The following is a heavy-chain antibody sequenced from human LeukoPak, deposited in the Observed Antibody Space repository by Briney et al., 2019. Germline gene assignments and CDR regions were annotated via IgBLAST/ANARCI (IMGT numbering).Heavy chain of an antibody. CDR2: INHSGST. Sequence: SETLSLTCAVYGGSFSGYYWSWIRQPPGKGLEWIGEINHSGSTNYNPSLKSRVTISVDTSKNQFFLKLSSVTAADTAVYYCARVAAGTRGLLDYWGQGTLVTVSS. V-gene: IGHV4-34*01. J-gene: IGHJ4*02. D-gene: IGHD6-13*01. CDR1: GGSFSGYY. CDR3: ARVAAGTRGLLDY.